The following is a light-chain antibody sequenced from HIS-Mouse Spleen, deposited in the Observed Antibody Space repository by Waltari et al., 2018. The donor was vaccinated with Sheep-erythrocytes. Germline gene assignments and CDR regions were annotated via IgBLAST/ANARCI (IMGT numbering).Light chain of an antibody. CDR1: SSDVGGYNL. CDR2: EGS. J-gene: IGLJ3*02. CDR3: CSYAGSSTPWV. V-gene: IGLV2-23*01. Sequence: QSALTQPASVSGSPGQSITISCTGTSSDVGGYNLVSWYQQHPGKAPKLMIYEGSKRASGVSTRFSGSKSGNTASLTISGLQAEDEADYYCCSYAGSSTPWVFGGGTKLTVL.